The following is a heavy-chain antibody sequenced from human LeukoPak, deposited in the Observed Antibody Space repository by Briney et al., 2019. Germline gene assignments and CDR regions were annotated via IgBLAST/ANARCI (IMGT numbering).Heavy chain of an antibody. V-gene: IGHV4-59*01. CDR3: ARETNLRGYSYGYLDY. CDR2: IYYSGST. D-gene: IGHD5-18*01. J-gene: IGHJ4*02. Sequence: PSETLSLTCTVSGGSISSYYWSWIRQPPGKGLEWIGYIYYSGSTNYNPSLKSRVTISVDTSKNQFSLKLSSVTAADTAMYYCARETNLRGYSYGYLDYWGQGTLVTVSS. CDR1: GGSISSYY.